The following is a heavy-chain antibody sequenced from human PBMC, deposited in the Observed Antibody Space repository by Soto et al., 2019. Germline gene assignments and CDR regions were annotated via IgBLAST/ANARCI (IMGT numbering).Heavy chain of an antibody. D-gene: IGHD3-16*02. Sequence: SETLSLTCTIFGGSIDSYYWSWIRQAPGKGLEWIGHISDRGTTTYNPSLGSRVTISVDTSRNLFSLKLSSVTVADTAVYFCARDRWTSRANWFDPRGPGTLVTVS. V-gene: IGHV4-59*12. J-gene: IGHJ5*02. CDR3: ARDRWTSRANWFDP. CDR2: ISDRGTT. CDR1: GGSIDSYY.